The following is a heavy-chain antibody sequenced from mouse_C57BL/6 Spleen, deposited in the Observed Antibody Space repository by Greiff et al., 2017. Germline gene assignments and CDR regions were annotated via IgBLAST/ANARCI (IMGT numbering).Heavy chain of an antibody. V-gene: IGHV1-64*01. J-gene: IGHJ4*01. CDR1: GYTFTSYW. Sequence: VQLQQPGAELVKPGASVKLSCKASGYTFTSYWMHWVKQRPGQGLEWIGMIHPNSGSTNYNEKFKSKATLTVDKSSSTAYMQLSSLTSEDSAVYYCARLGYDYPYAMDYWGQGTSGTVSS. CDR3: ARLGYDYPYAMDY. D-gene: IGHD2-4*01. CDR2: IHPNSGST.